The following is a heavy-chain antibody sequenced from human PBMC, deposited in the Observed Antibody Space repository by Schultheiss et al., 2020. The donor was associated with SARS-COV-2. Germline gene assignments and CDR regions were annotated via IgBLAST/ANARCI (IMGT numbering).Heavy chain of an antibody. CDR3: ARGPAPYSDFWTDSYTGWFDP. V-gene: IGHV4-59*12. Sequence: SQTLSLTCPVSGGSISSYYWSWIRQPPGKGLEWIGYIYYSGSTNYDPSLKSRLTISLDTSKNQFSLKLTSVTAADTAVYYCARGPAPYSDFWTDSYTGWFDPWGQGTLVTVSS. J-gene: IGHJ5*02. CDR2: IYYSGST. D-gene: IGHD3-3*01. CDR1: GGSISSYY.